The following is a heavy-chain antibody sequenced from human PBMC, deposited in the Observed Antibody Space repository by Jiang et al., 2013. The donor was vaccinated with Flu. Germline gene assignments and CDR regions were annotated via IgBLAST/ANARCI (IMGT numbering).Heavy chain of an antibody. Sequence: EVKKPGTSVKVSCKASGFTFTSSAVQWVRQARGQRLEWIGWIVVGSGNTNYAQKFQERVTITRDMSTSTAYMELSSLRSEDTAVYYCAAYDFWSGYRFDYWGQGTLVTVSS. D-gene: IGHD3-3*01. CDR2: IVVGSGNT. V-gene: IGHV1-58*01. CDR1: GFTFTSSA. CDR3: AAYDFWSGYRFDY. J-gene: IGHJ4*02.